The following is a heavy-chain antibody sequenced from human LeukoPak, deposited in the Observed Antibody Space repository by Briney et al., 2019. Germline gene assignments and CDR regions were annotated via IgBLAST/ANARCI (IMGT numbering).Heavy chain of an antibody. V-gene: IGHV1-24*01. CDR1: GYTLTELS. J-gene: IGHJ4*02. Sequence: ASVKVSCKVSGYTLTELSIHWVRQAPGKGLEWVGGFDPEDGKTIYTQKFQGRVTITADESTSTAYMELSSLRSEDTAVYYCARDLGETEYYYDSSGYYSPSYWGQGTLVTVSS. D-gene: IGHD3-22*01. CDR3: ARDLGETEYYYDSSGYYSPSY. CDR2: FDPEDGKT.